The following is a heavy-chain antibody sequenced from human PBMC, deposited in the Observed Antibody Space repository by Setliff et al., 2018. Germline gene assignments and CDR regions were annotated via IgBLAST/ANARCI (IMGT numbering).Heavy chain of an antibody. CDR2: INHSGSS. V-gene: IGHV4-34*01. Sequence: SETLSLTCGASGGSFSDYHWTWIRQPPGKGLEWIGEINHSGSSNYNPSLKSRVTISVDTSKSQFSLKLTSVTAADTAVYYCSRAPRYFDPTGSYFDFWGQGTQVTVSS. D-gene: IGHD3-22*01. CDR3: SRAPRYFDPTGSYFDF. CDR1: GGSFSDYH. J-gene: IGHJ4*02.